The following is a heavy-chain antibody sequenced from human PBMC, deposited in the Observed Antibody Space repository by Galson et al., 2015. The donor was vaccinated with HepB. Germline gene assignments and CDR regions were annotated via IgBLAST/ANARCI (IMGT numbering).Heavy chain of an antibody. J-gene: IGHJ4*02. CDR2: ISSSSSYI. D-gene: IGHD3-9*01. CDR1: GFTFSSYS. CDR3: ARDLYDILTGYYAAIFDY. Sequence: SLRLSCAASGFTFSSYSMNWVRQAPGKGLEWVSSISSSSSYIYYADSVKGRFTISRDNAKNSLYLQMNSLRAEDTAVYYCARDLYDILTGYYAAIFDYWGQGTLVTVSS. V-gene: IGHV3-21*01.